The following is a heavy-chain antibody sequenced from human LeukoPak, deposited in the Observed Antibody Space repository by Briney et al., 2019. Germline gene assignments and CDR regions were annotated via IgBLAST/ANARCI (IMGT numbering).Heavy chain of an antibody. V-gene: IGHV4-59*12. J-gene: IGHJ4*02. CDR3: ARDLRWSFFDY. Sequence: SETLSLTCTVSGGSISSYYWSWIRQPPGKGLEWIGYIYYSGSTNYNPSLKSRVTISVDTSKNQFSLKLSSVTAADTAVYYCARDLRWSFFDYWGQGTLVTVSS. CDR2: IYYSGST. CDR1: GGSISSYY. D-gene: IGHD2-15*01.